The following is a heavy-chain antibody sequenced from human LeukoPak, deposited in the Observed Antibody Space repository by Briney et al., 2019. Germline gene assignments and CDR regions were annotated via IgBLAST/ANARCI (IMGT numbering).Heavy chain of an antibody. D-gene: IGHD3-16*02. J-gene: IGHJ5*01. CDR2: TYYRSKWFS. CDR1: GDTVSSTSGA. Sequence: SQTLSLTCAISGDTVSSTSGAWNWIRQSPSRGLEWLGRTYYRSKWFSDYAVSVKSRLTFSPDTSKNQVSLQLNSVIPEDTAVYYCARERIDSFDSWGQGTLVTVSS. V-gene: IGHV6-1*01. CDR3: ARERIDSFDS.